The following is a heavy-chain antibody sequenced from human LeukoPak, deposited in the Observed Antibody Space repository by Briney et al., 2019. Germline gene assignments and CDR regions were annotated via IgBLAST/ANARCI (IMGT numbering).Heavy chain of an antibody. V-gene: IGHV4-31*02. Sequence: PSQTLSLTCTVSGGSISSGGYYWSWIRQHPGDGLEWIGYIYYSGSTYYNPSLKSRVTISIDTSKNHFSLKLSSVTAADTAVYYCARSSGSYSHFHYWGQGTLVTVSS. CDR3: ARSSGSYSHFHY. D-gene: IGHD1-26*01. CDR1: GGSISSGGYY. J-gene: IGHJ4*02. CDR2: IYYSGST.